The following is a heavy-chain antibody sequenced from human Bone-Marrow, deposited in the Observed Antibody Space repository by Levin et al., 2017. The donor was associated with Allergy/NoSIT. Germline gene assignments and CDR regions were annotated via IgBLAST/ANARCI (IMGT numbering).Heavy chain of an antibody. D-gene: IGHD3-16*01. Sequence: VASVKVSCAASGFTFSAYWVTWVRQAPGKGLEWVANIKPDGSERSYVDSVKGRFTISRDNARNSLYLQMNSLRVEDTAVYFCAREDYRSFDFWGQGTLVTVSS. CDR2: IKPDGSER. J-gene: IGHJ4*02. CDR3: AREDYRSFDF. CDR1: GFTFSAYW. V-gene: IGHV3-7*01.